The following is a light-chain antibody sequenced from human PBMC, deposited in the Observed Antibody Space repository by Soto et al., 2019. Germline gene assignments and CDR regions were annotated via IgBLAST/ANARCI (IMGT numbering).Light chain of an antibody. CDR2: KAS. CDR1: QTISSW. J-gene: IGKJ1*01. V-gene: IGKV1-5*03. Sequence: TLSPRVSQTISSWLAWYQQKPGKAPKLLIYKASTLKSGVPSRFSVSGSGTEFTLICSSLKPDDSVSHYCRLSASLLEAFAQGTKVDIK. CDR3: RLSASLLEA.